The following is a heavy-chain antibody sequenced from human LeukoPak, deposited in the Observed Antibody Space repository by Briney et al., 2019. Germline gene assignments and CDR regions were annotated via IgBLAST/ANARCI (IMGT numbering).Heavy chain of an antibody. CDR2: ISSSSSYI. D-gene: IGHD6-13*01. CDR1: GFTFSSYS. Sequence: GGSLRLSCAASGFTFSSYSMNWVRQAPGKGLEWVSSISSSSSYIYYADSVKGRFTISRDNAKNSLYLQMNSLRVEDTAVCYCARELVEIAAAATDYWGQGTLVTVSS. J-gene: IGHJ4*02. V-gene: IGHV3-21*01. CDR3: ARELVEIAAAATDY.